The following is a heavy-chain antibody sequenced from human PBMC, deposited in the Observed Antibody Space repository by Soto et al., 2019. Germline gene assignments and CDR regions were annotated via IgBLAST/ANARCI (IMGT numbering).Heavy chain of an antibody. Sequence: PGGSLRVSCAASGFTFSSYGMQWVRQAPGKGLEGVAVIPHDLSNKYYADSMKWLFTISRDNSKHTQYLQRNNLSAEETAVYYCANRLASSPSGFDYWGQGTLVTVSS. CDR2: IPHDLSNK. D-gene: IGHD6-13*01. J-gene: IGHJ4*02. CDR3: ANRLASSPSGFDY. CDR1: GFTFSSYG. V-gene: IGHV3-30*18.